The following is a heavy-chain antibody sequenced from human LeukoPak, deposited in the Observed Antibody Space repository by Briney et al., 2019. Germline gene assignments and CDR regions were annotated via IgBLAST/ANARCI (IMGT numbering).Heavy chain of an antibody. CDR1: GFAFSSYV. CDR2: IGGTGRT. Sequence: GGSLRLSCAASGFAFSSYVINWVRQAPGKGLEWVSGIGGTGRTYYADPVKGRFTISRDNSKNTVFLQMNSLRAEDTAIFYCAKDMTTRGAFDIWGQGTMVTVSS. V-gene: IGHV3-23*01. CDR3: AKDMTTRGAFDI. J-gene: IGHJ3*02. D-gene: IGHD1-1*01.